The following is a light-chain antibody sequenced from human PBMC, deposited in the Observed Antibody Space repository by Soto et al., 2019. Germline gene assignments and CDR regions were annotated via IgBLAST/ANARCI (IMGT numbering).Light chain of an antibody. CDR3: KSYAGSNTYV. CDR2: EVV. V-gene: IGLV2-8*01. Sequence: QTLRTQHPSASGSPGQSVTISCTGTKSDIGVYDFVSWYQHHPGKAPRLIIYEVVQRPSGVPDRFSGTKSGNTASLTVSGLQAADEADYFCKSYAGSNTYVFGSGTKVTVL. J-gene: IGLJ1*01. CDR1: KSDIGVYDF.